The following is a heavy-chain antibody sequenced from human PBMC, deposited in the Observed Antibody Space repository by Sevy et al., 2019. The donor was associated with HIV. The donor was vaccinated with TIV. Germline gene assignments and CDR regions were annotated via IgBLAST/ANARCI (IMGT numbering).Heavy chain of an antibody. V-gene: IGHV1-24*01. CDR2: FDPEDGET. CDR3: ATMDGIAARFSNPRNWFDP. D-gene: IGHD6-25*01. J-gene: IGHJ5*02. CDR1: GYTLTELS. Sequence: ASVKVSCKVSGYTLTELSMHWVRQAPGKGLEWMGGFDPEDGETIYAQKFQGRVTMTEDTSTDTAYMELSSLRSQDTAVYYCATMDGIAARFSNPRNWFDPWGQGTLVTVSS.